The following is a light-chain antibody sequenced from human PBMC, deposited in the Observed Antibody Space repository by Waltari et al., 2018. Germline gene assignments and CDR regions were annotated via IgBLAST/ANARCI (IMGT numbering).Light chain of an antibody. CDR3: SSYTSSSTRV. J-gene: IGLJ1*01. CDR2: DVA. CDR1: SSDVGGYNF. V-gene: IGLV2-14*03. Sequence: QSALTQPASVSGSPGQSISISCPGTSSDVGGYNFVSWYQQHPGKAPQLMIYDVANRPSGVSNRFSGSKSGNTASLTISGLQAEDEADYYCSSYTSSSTRVFGTGTKVTVL.